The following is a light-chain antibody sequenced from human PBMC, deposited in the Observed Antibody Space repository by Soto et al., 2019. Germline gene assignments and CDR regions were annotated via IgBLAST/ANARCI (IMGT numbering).Light chain of an antibody. Sequence: DIQMTQSPSTLSGSVGDRVTITCRASQTISSWLAWYQQKPGKAPGLLIYKASTLKSGVPSRFSGSGSGTEFTLTISSLQPDDFATYYCQHYNSYSEAFGQGTKVDIK. CDR1: QTISSW. CDR2: KAS. V-gene: IGKV1-5*03. CDR3: QHYNSYSEA. J-gene: IGKJ1*01.